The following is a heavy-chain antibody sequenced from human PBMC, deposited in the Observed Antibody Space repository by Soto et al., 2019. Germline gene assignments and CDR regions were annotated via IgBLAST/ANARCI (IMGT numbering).Heavy chain of an antibody. CDR2: ISAYNGNT. CDR1: GYTFTSYG. D-gene: IGHD3-10*01. Sequence: GVSVKVSCKASGYTFTSYGISWVRQAPGQGLEWMGWISAYNGNTNYAQKLQGRVTMTTDTSTSTAYMELRSLRSDDTAVYYCARDLYGSGDSDASDIWGQGTMVTVSS. CDR3: ARDLYGSGDSDASDI. V-gene: IGHV1-18*04. J-gene: IGHJ3*02.